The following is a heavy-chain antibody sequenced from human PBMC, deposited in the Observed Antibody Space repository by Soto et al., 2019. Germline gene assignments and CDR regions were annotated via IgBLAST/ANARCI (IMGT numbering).Heavy chain of an antibody. D-gene: IGHD5-18*01. CDR2: ISGSGGST. Sequence: GGSLRLSCAASGFTFSSYAMSWVRQAPGKGLEWVSAISGSGGSTYYADYVKGRFTISRDNSKNTLYLQMNSLRAEDTAVYYCAKDPAANSLNWFDPWGQGTLVTVSS. CDR3: AKDPAANSLNWFDP. CDR1: GFTFSSYA. J-gene: IGHJ5*02. V-gene: IGHV3-23*01.